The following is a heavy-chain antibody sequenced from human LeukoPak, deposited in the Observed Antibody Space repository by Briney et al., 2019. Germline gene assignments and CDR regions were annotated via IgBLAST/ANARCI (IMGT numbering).Heavy chain of an antibody. CDR1: GGSFSGYY. J-gene: IGHJ4*02. D-gene: IGHD3/OR15-3a*01. CDR2: INHSGST. Sequence: PSETLSLTCGVYGGSFSGYYWSWIRQPPGKGQEWIGEINHSGSTNYNPSLKSRVTISVDTSKNQFYLKLSSVTAADTAVYYCARGDVDTFDYWGQGTLVTVSS. CDR3: ARGDVDTFDY. V-gene: IGHV4-34*01.